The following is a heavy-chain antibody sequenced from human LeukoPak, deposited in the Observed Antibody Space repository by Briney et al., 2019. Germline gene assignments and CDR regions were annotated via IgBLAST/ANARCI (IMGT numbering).Heavy chain of an antibody. CDR3: ARGLLWFGELLFDY. J-gene: IGHJ4*02. D-gene: IGHD3-10*01. CDR2: IKQDGSEK. Sequence: PGGSLRLSCAASGFTFSSYSMNWVRQAPGKGLEWVANIKQDGSEKYSVDSVKGRFTISRDNAKNSLYLHMNSLRAEDTAVYYCARGLLWFGELLFDYWGQGTLVTVSS. CDR1: GFTFSSYS. V-gene: IGHV3-7*01.